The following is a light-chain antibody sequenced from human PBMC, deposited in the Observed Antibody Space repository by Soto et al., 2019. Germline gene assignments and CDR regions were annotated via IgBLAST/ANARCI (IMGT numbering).Light chain of an antibody. CDR2: WAS. CDR3: QQYYSAPIT. Sequence: DIVMTQSPDSLAVSLGERATFNCKSSQSVLSSSNNKNYLAWFQHKPGQPPKQVIYWASTRESGVPDRFSGRGSGTDFTLTISSLQAEDVAVYYCQQYYSAPITFGGGTKVEIK. V-gene: IGKV4-1*01. J-gene: IGKJ4*01. CDR1: QSVLSSSNNKNY.